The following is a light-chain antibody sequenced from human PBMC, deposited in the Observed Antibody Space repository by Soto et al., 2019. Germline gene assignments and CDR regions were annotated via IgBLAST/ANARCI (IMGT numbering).Light chain of an antibody. CDR3: QRYNGAPFT. Sequence: DIQMTQSPSSLSATVGDRVTITCRASQGISKDLAWYQHKPGKVPNLLIYAASTLQSGVPSRFSGSGSGTDFTLTISSLQPEDVATYYCQRYNGAPFTFGGGTRVEVK. J-gene: IGKJ4*01. CDR2: AAS. CDR1: QGISKD. V-gene: IGKV1-27*01.